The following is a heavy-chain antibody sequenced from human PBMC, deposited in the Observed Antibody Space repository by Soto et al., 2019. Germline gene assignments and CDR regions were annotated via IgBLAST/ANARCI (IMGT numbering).Heavy chain of an antibody. CDR1: GYTFTSYG. V-gene: IGHV1-18*01. CDR2: ISAYNGNT. Sequence: ASVKVSCKASGYTFTSYGISWVRQAPGQGLEWMGWISAYNGNTNYAQKRQGRVTMTTDTSTSTAYMELRSLRSDDTAVYYCARDLSVVFIAAAGMDYYYYGMDVWG. J-gene: IGHJ6*02. CDR3: ARDLSVVFIAAAGMDYYYYGMDV. D-gene: IGHD6-13*01.